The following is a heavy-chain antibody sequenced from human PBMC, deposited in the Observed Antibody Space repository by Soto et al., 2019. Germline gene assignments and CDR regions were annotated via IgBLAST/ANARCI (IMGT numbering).Heavy chain of an antibody. D-gene: IGHD6-13*01. CDR2: INSDGSST. V-gene: IGHV3-74*01. Sequence: PGKGLVWVSRINSDGSSTSYADSVKGRFTISRDNAKNTLYLQMNSLRAEDTAVYYCARDVYSSSWYFDYWGQGTLVTVSS. CDR3: ARDVYSSSWYFDY. J-gene: IGHJ4*02.